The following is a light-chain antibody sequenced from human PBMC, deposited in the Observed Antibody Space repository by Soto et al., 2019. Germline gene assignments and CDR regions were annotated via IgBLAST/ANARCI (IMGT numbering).Light chain of an antibody. CDR3: LQSYIYPLT. J-gene: IGKJ4*01. Sequence: AIRLTQSPSSLSASVGDRVNITCRASQGIRHDLGWYQQKPGQAPKLLIYTTSTLQSGVPSRFSGSGSGTDFTLTISGLQPDDFATYYCLQSYIYPLTFGGGTKVEI. V-gene: IGKV1-6*01. CDR1: QGIRHD. CDR2: TTS.